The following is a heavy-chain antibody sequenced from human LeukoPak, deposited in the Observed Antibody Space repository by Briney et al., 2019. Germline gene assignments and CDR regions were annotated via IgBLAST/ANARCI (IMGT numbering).Heavy chain of an antibody. CDR3: AKGIYDYALDF. V-gene: IGHV3-23*01. D-gene: IGHD4/OR15-4a*01. J-gene: IGHJ4*02. CDR2: ISASGSNT. Sequence: GGSLRLSCAASGFTFNDYATTWVRQAPGKGLEWVSLISASGSNTYYAGSVKGRFFISRDNSKNTLNLQMSSLRAEDTALYYCAKGIYDYALDFWGQGALVTVSS. CDR1: GFTFNDYA.